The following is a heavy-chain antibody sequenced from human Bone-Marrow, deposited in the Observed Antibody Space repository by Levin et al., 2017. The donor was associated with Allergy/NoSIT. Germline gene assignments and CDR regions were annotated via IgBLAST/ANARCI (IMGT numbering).Heavy chain of an antibody. Sequence: GGSLRLSCVASGFTFDNYAIHWVRQAPGKGLEWVSLISWDGVNTYYADSVEGRFTISRDNSKNSLYLQMDGLRPEDTALYYCAKDLSDGSSWSLYSSYGMDVWGQGTTVTVSS. CDR1: GFTFDNYA. CDR2: ISWDGVNT. D-gene: IGHD6-13*01. CDR3: AKDLSDGSSWSLYSSYGMDV. J-gene: IGHJ6*02. V-gene: IGHV3-43D*04.